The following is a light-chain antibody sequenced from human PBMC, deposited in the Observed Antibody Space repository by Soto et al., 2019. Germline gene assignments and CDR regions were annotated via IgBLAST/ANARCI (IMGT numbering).Light chain of an antibody. CDR3: QQYGSSPPT. V-gene: IGKV3-20*01. J-gene: IGKJ1*01. CDR1: QSVSTNY. Sequence: EIVLTQSPGTLSLSPGERATLSCRASQSVSTNYLAWYQRKPGQAPRLLIYGASSRATDITYRFSGRGSGTDFTLTSTRLEPEDFAVYYCQQYGSSPPTFGQGTKVEIK. CDR2: GAS.